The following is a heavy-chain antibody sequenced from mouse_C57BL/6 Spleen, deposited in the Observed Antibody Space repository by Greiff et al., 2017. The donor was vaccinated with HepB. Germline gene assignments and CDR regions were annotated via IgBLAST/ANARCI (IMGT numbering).Heavy chain of an antibody. Sequence: DVHLVESGGGLVKPGGSLKLSCAASGFTFSDYGMHWVRQAPEKGLEWVAYISSGSSTIYYADTVKGRFTISRDNAKNTLFLQMTSLRSEDTAMYYCAIYGSSPYWYFDVWGTGTTVTVSS. CDR3: AIYGSSPYWYFDV. CDR2: ISSGSSTI. V-gene: IGHV5-17*01. D-gene: IGHD1-1*01. CDR1: GFTFSDYG. J-gene: IGHJ1*03.